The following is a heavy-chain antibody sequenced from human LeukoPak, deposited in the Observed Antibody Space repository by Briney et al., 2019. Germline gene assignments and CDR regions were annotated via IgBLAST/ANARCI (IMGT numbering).Heavy chain of an antibody. V-gene: IGHV3-48*01. CDR2: ISSSSSSTI. J-gene: IGHJ6*02. Sequence: GGSLRLSCAASGFTFSSYSMNWVRQAPGKGLEWVSYISSSSSSTIYYADSVKGRFTISRDNAKNSLYLQMNSLRAEDTAVYYCASTPEYYYDSSGYLYYYYGMDVWGQGTTVTVSS. CDR1: GFTFSSYS. D-gene: IGHD3-22*01. CDR3: ASTPEYYYDSSGYLYYYYGMDV.